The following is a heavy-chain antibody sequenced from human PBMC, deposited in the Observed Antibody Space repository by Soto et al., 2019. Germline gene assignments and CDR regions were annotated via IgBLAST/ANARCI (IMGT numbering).Heavy chain of an antibody. Sequence: ASGFTFSSYAMSWVRQAPGKGLEWVSAISGSGGSTYYADSVKGRFTISRDNSKNTLYLQMNSLRAEDTAVYYCAKVRGRGYCISTSCYLGYWGQGTLVTVSS. V-gene: IGHV3-23*01. CDR2: ISGSGGST. J-gene: IGHJ4*02. CDR1: GFTFSSYA. CDR3: AKVRGRGYCISTSCYLGY. D-gene: IGHD2-2*01.